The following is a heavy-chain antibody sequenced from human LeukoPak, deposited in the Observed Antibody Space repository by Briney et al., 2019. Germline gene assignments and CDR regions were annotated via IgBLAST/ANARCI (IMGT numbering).Heavy chain of an antibody. CDR3: ARDGGWGSSGWYGVSFDY. CDR2: ISSSGSTL. D-gene: IGHD6-19*01. Sequence: GGCLRLSCAAYGFTFSSYEINSVRQAPGRGLGWVSSISSSGSTLYYAASVKGRDTISRDDAKNSLYLQMNSLRAEDTAGYYCARDGGWGSSGWYGVSFDYWGQGTLVTVSS. V-gene: IGHV3-48*03. CDR1: GFTFSSYE. J-gene: IGHJ4*02.